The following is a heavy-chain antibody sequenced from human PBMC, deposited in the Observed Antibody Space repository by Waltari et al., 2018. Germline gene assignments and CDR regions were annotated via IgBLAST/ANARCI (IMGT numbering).Heavy chain of an antibody. D-gene: IGHD6-13*01. CDR3: ARDMAASYYGMDV. CDR1: GGSISSYY. J-gene: IGHJ6*02. V-gene: IGHV4-59*01. CDR2: IYYSGST. Sequence: QVQLQESGPGLVKPSETLSLTCTVSGGSISSYYWSWIRQPPGKGLEWIGYIYYSGSTNYNPSLKSRVTISVDTSTSTVYMELSSLRSEDTAVYYCARDMAASYYGMDVWGQGTTVTVSS.